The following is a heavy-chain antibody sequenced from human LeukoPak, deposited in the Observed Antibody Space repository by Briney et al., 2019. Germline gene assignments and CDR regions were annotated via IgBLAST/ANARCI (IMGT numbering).Heavy chain of an antibody. D-gene: IGHD3-16*01. Sequence: GGSLRLSCTASGFTFGDYAMSWVRQAPGKGLEWVGFIRSKAYGGTTEYAASVKGRFTISRDDSKSIAYLQMNSLKTEDTAVYYCTRGGLREWFDPWGQGTLVTVSS. V-gene: IGHV3-49*04. J-gene: IGHJ5*02. CDR1: GFTFGDYA. CDR3: TRGGLREWFDP. CDR2: IRSKAYGGTT.